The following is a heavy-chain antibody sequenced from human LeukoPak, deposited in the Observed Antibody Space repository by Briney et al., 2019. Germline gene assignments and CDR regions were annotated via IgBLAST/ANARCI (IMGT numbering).Heavy chain of an antibody. CDR2: ISYDGSNK. Sequence: GGSLRLSCAASGFTFSSYAMHWVRQAPGKGLEWVAVISYDGSNKYYADSVKGRFTISRDNSKNTLYLQMNSLRAEDTAVYYCAREHIAAAGTKGSSAFDIWGQGTMVTVSS. CDR3: AREHIAAAGTKGSSAFDI. CDR1: GFTFSSYA. V-gene: IGHV3-30*04. J-gene: IGHJ3*02. D-gene: IGHD6-13*01.